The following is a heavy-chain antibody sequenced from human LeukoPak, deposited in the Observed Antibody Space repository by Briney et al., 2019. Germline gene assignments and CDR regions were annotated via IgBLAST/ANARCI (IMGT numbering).Heavy chain of an antibody. J-gene: IGHJ4*02. CDR2: ISYDGSNK. Sequence: QTGGSLRLSCAASGFTFSSYAMHWVRQAPGKGLEWVAIISYDGSNKYYADSVKGRFTISRDNSKNTLSLQMNSLRAEDTAVYYCAKDRGRRIVVVPATKWGTFDYWGQGTLVTVPS. D-gene: IGHD2-2*01. CDR1: GFTFSSYA. CDR3: AKDRGRRIVVVPATKWGTFDY. V-gene: IGHV3-30*04.